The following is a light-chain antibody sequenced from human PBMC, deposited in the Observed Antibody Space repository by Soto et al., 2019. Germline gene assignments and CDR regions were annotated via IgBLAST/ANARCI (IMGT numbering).Light chain of an antibody. CDR2: GAS. J-gene: IGKJ4*01. Sequence: IVMTQCPATLSVSPGERSPLSCRASQSVSSNLAWYQQKPGQAPRLLIYGASTRATGIPARFSGSGSGTEFTITISSLQSEDFAVYYCQPFSSYPLTVGGGTKVEIK. CDR1: QSVSSN. CDR3: QPFSSYPLT. V-gene: IGKV3-15*01.